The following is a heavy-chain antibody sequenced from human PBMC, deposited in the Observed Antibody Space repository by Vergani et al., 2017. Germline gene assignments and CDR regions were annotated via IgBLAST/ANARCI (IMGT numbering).Heavy chain of an antibody. CDR3: ARRRRSYYFDI. V-gene: IGHV4-61*02. CDR1: GDSISSSTYY. D-gene: IGHD3-10*01. CDR2: MYSSGGT. Sequence: QVQLEESGPGLVKPSQTLSLTCSVPGDSISSSTYYWSWIRQPAGRGLEWIGRMYSSGGTSYNPFLNSLVPISVDTSKNQFSLRLSCVTAADPAVFYWARRRRSYYFDIWG. J-gene: IGHJ3*02.